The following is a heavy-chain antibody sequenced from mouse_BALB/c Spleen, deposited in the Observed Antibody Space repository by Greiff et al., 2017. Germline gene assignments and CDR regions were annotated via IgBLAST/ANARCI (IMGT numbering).Heavy chain of an antibody. D-gene: IGHD2-1*01. CDR2: ISSGGSYT. Sequence: EVMLVESGGGLVKPGGSLKLSCAASGFTFSSYTMSWVRQTPEKRLEWVATISSGGSYTYYPDSVKGRFTISRDNAKNTLYLQMSSLKSEDTAMYDCTRDQDGNAWYLDVWGEGTTVTVSS. CDR3: TRDQDGNAWYLDV. V-gene: IGHV5-6-4*01. CDR1: GFTFSSYT. J-gene: IGHJ1*01.